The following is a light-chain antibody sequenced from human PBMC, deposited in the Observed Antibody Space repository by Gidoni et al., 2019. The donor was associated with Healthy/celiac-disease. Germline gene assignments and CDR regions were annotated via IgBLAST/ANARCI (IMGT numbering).Light chain of an antibody. CDR1: QSVSSSY. V-gene: IGKV3-20*01. CDR3: QQYGSSTGYT. Sequence: EIVLTQSPGTLSLSPGERATLSCRASQSVSSSYLAWYQQKPCQAPRLLIYGASSRATGIPDRFSGSGSGTDFTLTISRLEPEDFAVYYCQQYGSSTGYTFGQGTKLEIK. CDR2: GAS. J-gene: IGKJ2*01.